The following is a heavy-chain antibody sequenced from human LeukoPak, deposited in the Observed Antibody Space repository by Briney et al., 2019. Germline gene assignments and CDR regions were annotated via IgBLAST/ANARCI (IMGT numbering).Heavy chain of an antibody. Sequence: GGSLRLSCTASGFTFGDYAMSWVRQAPGKGLEWVGFIRSKAYGGTTEYAASVKGRFTISRDDSKGIAYLQMNSLRAEDTAVYYCARERGYSYGGFDYWGQGTLVTISS. J-gene: IGHJ4*02. V-gene: IGHV3-49*04. CDR2: IRSKAYGGTT. D-gene: IGHD5-18*01. CDR3: ARERGYSYGGFDY. CDR1: GFTFGDYA.